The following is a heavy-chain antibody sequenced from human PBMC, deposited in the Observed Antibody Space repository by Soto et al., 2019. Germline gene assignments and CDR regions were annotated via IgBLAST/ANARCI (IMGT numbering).Heavy chain of an antibody. V-gene: IGHV1-3*01. Sequence: ASVKVSCKASGYTFTSYAMHWVRQAPGQRPEWMGWINAGNGNTKYAQKLQGRITVTTDTSTNTAYMELRSLRSDDTAVYYCGRSSSMLGAGWSDSWGRGTLVTVSS. CDR2: INAGNGNT. CDR3: GRSSSMLGAGWSDS. D-gene: IGHD2-8*01. J-gene: IGHJ5*01. CDR1: GYTFTSYA.